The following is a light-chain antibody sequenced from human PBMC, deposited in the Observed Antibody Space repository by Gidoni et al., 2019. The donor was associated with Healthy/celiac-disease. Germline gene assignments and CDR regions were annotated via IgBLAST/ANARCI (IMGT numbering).Light chain of an antibody. CDR3: QQYGSSPT. CDR1: QSVSRSY. CDR2: GAS. Sequence: EIVLTQSPGTLSLSPGERATLSCRASQSVSRSYLAWYQQKPGQAPRLLIYGASSRATGIPDRFSCSGSGTDFTLTISGLEPEDFAVYYCQQYGSSPTFGQGTKVEIK. V-gene: IGKV3-20*01. J-gene: IGKJ1*01.